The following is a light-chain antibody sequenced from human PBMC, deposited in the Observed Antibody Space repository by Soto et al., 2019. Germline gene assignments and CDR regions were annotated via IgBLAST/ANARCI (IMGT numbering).Light chain of an antibody. CDR2: DVT. J-gene: IGLJ2*01. CDR3: SSYRSSNTPVV. CDR1: SSDVGSHNT. V-gene: IGLV2-14*01. Sequence: QSVLTQPASVSGSPGQSITIPCTGTSSDVGSHNTVSWYQQHPGKAPKLMIYDVTNRPSGVSYRFSGSKSGNTASLTISGLQAEDEADYYCSSYRSSNTPVVFGGGTKLTV.